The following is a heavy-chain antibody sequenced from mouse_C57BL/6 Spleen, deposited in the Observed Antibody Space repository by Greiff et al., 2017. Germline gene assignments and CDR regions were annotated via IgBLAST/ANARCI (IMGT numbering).Heavy chain of an antibody. D-gene: IGHD2-5*01. Sequence: EVQLVESGGGLVQPKGSLKLSCAASGFSFNTYAMNWVSQAPGQGLEWVARIRSKSNNSATYYADSVKDRFTISRDASERMLYLQMSNLKTEDTAMYYCVGSNYVGYAMDYWGQGTSVTVSS. V-gene: IGHV10-1*01. CDR2: IRSKSNNSAT. J-gene: IGHJ4*01. CDR3: VGSNYVGYAMDY. CDR1: GFSFNTYA.